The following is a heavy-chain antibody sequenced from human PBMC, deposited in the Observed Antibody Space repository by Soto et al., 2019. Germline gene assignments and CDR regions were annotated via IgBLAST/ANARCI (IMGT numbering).Heavy chain of an antibody. J-gene: IGHJ4*02. V-gene: IGHV3-21*01. Sequence: GGSLRLSCAASGFTFSSYSMNWVRQAPRKGLEFVSSISSSSSYIYYADSVKGRFTISRDNAKNSLYLQMNSLRAEDIAVYYCARDQPGYSYGYGLGYWGQGTLVTVSS. CDR3: ARDQPGYSYGYGLGY. CDR2: ISSSSSYI. CDR1: GFTFSSYS. D-gene: IGHD5-18*01.